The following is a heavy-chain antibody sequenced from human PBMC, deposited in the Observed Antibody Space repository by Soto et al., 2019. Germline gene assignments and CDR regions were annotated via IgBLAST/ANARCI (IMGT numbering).Heavy chain of an antibody. CDR1: GGSISSGDYY. Sequence: SETLSLTCTVSGGSISSGDYYWSWIRQPPGKGLEWIGYIYYSGSTYYNPSLKSRVTISVDTSKNQFSLKLSSVTAADTAVYYCATVRYSGYDFDYWGQGTLVTVSS. V-gene: IGHV4-30-4*01. CDR2: IYYSGST. D-gene: IGHD5-12*01. J-gene: IGHJ4*02. CDR3: ATVRYSGYDFDY.